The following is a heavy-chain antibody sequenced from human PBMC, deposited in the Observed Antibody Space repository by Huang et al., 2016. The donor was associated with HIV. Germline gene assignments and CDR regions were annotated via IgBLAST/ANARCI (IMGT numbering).Heavy chain of an antibody. D-gene: IGHD3-10*02. J-gene: IGHJ3*01. CDR3: ARDATYVRGPARPPRDSSDA. Sequence: QVQLQESGPGLVKPSETLSLICSVSGGAITSHYWSWIRQSPGKGLEWIGYIHERGSKKYNPSLKSRVTMSVDPSKNQFSLRLTSVTAADTAVYFCARDATYVRGPARPPRDSSDAWGRGTVVTVSS. CDR1: GGAITSHY. V-gene: IGHV4-59*11. CDR2: IHERGSK.